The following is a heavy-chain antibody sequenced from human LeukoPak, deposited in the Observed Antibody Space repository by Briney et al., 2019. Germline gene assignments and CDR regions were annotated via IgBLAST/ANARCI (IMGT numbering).Heavy chain of an antibody. J-gene: IGHJ5*02. D-gene: IGHD3/OR15-3a*01. Sequence: PSETLSLTCTVSGGSISNHYWAWIRQPPGKGLEWIAYIFYGGNTNYNPSLKSRVTTSMDTSKNEVSLKLNSVTAADTAVYYCARDRSDDFWTGPSSFDPWGQGILVTVSS. CDR2: IFYGGNT. CDR1: GGSISNHY. V-gene: IGHV4-59*11. CDR3: ARDRSDDFWTGPSSFDP.